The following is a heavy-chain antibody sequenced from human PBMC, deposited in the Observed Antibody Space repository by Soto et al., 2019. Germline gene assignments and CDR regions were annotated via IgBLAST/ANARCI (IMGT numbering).Heavy chain of an antibody. D-gene: IGHD2-2*01. CDR1: GGSFSAYY. Sequence: SETLSLTCAVYGGSFSAYYWSWIRQPPGKGLEWIGEINHSGGTNYNPSLKSRVTMSVDTSKNQFSLKLSSVTAADTAVYYCARVNIVVVPAAKRKVYYFDYWGLGTLVTVSS. J-gene: IGHJ4*02. CDR3: ARVNIVVVPAAKRKVYYFDY. CDR2: INHSGGT. V-gene: IGHV4-34*01.